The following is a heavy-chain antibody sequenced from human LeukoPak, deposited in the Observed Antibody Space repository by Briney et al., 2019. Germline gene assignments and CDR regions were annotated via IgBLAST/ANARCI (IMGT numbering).Heavy chain of an antibody. J-gene: IGHJ4*02. CDR3: ARKGSTSYDSPDFDY. D-gene: IGHD2-2*01. V-gene: IGHV3-30-3*01. CDR2: ISYDGSNK. Sequence: GRSLRLSCAASGFTFSSYAMHWVRQAPGKGLEWEAVISYDGSNKYYADSVKGRFTISRDNSKNTLYLQMNSLRAEDTAVYYCARKGSTSYDSPDFDYWGQGTLVTVSS. CDR1: GFTFSSYA.